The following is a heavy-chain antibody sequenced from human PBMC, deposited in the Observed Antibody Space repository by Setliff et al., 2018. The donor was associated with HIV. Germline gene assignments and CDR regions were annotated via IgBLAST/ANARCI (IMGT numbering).Heavy chain of an antibody. V-gene: IGHV3-23*01. D-gene: IGHD1-20*01. J-gene: IGHJ6*03. CDR2: ISGSGIGS. CDR1: GFRFRTYA. Sequence: PGGSLRLSCVASGFRFRTYAMSWVRQSQGKGLEWVSAISGSGIGSYYPDSVRGRFTISRDNSKNTLYLQMNSLRSEDTAVYFCAKSFNSGPTNWNIDVWGTGTTVTV. CDR3: AKSFNSGPTNWNIDV.